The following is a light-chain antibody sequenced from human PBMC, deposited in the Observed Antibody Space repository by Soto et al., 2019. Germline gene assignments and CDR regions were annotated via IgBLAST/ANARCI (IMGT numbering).Light chain of an antibody. CDR1: SSNIGAGFD. Sequence: QSVLTQPPSVSGAPGQRVTISCTGSSSNIGAGFDVNWYHQLPGTAPKLLVYGNNNRPSGVPDRFSGSRSGTSASLASTGLQAVDEADYYCQSYDSSLNAYVFGTGTKVTVL. J-gene: IGLJ1*01. CDR3: QSYDSSLNAYV. V-gene: IGLV1-40*01. CDR2: GNN.